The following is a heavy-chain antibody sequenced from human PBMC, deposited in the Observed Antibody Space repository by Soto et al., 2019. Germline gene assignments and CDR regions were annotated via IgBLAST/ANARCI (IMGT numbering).Heavy chain of an antibody. J-gene: IGHJ4*02. Sequence: PGGSLRLSCAASGFTFSSYGMHWVRQAPGKGLEWVAVIWYDGSNKYYADSVKGRFTISRDNSKNTLYLQMNSLRAEDTAVYYCARDYYVKGNFDYWGQGTLVTVSS. CDR2: IWYDGSNK. D-gene: IGHD3-16*01. CDR3: ARDYYVKGNFDY. CDR1: GFTFSSYG. V-gene: IGHV3-33*01.